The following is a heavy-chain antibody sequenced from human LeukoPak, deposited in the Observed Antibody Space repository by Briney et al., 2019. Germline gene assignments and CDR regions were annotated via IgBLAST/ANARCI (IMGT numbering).Heavy chain of an antibody. CDR2: IRYDGSNK. D-gene: IGHD3-3*01. CDR3: ARLREIPVFGVVTKSTSYFDY. CDR1: GFTFSSYG. J-gene: IGHJ4*02. V-gene: IGHV3-30*02. Sequence: GGSLRLSCAASGFTFSSYGMHWVRQAPGKGLEWVAFIRYDGSNKYYADSVKGRFTISRDNSKNTLYLQMNSLRAEDAAVYYCARLREIPVFGVVTKSTSYFDYWGQGALVTVSS.